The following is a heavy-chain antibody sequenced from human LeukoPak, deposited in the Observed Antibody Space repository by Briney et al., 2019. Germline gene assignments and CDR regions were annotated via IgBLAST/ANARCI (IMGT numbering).Heavy chain of an antibody. V-gene: IGHV3-48*03. J-gene: IGHJ6*03. CDR2: ISSSGSTI. CDR1: GFTFSSYE. Sequence: GGSLRLSRAASGFTFSSYEMNWVRQAPGKGLEWVSYISSSGSTIYYADSVKGRFTISRDNAKNSLYLQMNSLRAEDTAVYYCARVATTSRYYYYMDVWGKGTTVTISS. CDR3: ARVATTSRYYYYMDV. D-gene: IGHD4-11*01.